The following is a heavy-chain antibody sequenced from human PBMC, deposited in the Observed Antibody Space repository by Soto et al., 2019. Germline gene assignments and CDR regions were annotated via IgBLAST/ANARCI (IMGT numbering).Heavy chain of an antibody. D-gene: IGHD3-22*01. CDR3: ARPTRYYYDSSGQSAWFDP. V-gene: IGHV1-69*13. J-gene: IGHJ5*02. Sequence: GASVKVSCKASGGTFSSYAISWVRQAPGQGLEWMGGIIPIFGTANYAQKFQGRVTITADESTSTAYMELSSLRSEDTAVYYCARPTRYYYDSSGQSAWFDPWGQGTLVTV. CDR2: IIPIFGTA. CDR1: GGTFSSYA.